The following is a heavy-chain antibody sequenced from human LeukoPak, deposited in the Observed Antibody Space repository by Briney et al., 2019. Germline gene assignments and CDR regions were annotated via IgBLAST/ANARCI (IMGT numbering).Heavy chain of an antibody. CDR3: TRVGYIDEGIDY. Sequence: SGGSLRLSCVASGFPFSSYWMTWVRPAPGKGLEWVANIKQDGSKKSYVDSVKGRFTISRDNAKNSLYLQMNSLRAEDTAIYYCTRVGYIDEGIDYWGQGTLVTVSS. V-gene: IGHV3-7*04. D-gene: IGHD5-24*01. CDR1: GFPFSSYW. J-gene: IGHJ4*02. CDR2: IKQDGSKK.